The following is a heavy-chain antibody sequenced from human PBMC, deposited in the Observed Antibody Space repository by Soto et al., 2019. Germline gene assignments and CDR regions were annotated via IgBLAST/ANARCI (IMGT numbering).Heavy chain of an antibody. CDR1: GGSFSGYY. Sequence: QVQLQQWGAGLLKPSETLSLTCAVYGGSFSGYYWSWIRQPPGRGLEWIGEINPSGRPNYNPSLKRRANISVDTSKNQFSLKLSSVTAADTAVYYCARGRWCSGGSCYSSFDYWGQGTLVTVSS. D-gene: IGHD2-15*01. J-gene: IGHJ4*02. V-gene: IGHV4-34*01. CDR2: INPSGRP. CDR3: ARGRWCSGGSCYSSFDY.